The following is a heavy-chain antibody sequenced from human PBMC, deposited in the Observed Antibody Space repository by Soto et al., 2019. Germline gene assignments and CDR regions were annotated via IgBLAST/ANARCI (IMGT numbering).Heavy chain of an antibody. D-gene: IGHD2-15*01. J-gene: IGHJ5*02. Sequence: QVQLQESGPGLVEPSQTLSLTCTVSGGSISSGTYYWSWIRQYPGKGLEWIGYIYHSGSPYSNPSLESRVSISVDTSKNHFSLYLNSVTAADTAVYYCARDIFRGANDLWGQGTLVTVSS. CDR3: ARDIFRGANDL. CDR2: IYHSGSP. CDR1: GGSISSGTYY. V-gene: IGHV4-31*03.